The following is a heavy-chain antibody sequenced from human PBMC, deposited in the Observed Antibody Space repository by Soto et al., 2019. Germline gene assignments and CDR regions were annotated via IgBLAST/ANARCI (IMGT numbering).Heavy chain of an antibody. J-gene: IGHJ4*02. CDR1: GVSFGKSA. CDR3: ATGVIWIGYFTVDS. V-gene: IGHV1-69*13. D-gene: IGHD3-3*01. CDR2: FIPVYRTL. Sequence: SVMVSCKASGVSFGKSAINWVRQTPGQGLEWLGGFIPVYRTLNYAQKFQGRVTITADESTGTAYMTLSSLASDDTAVYYCATGVIWIGYFTVDSWGQGTRVTVSS.